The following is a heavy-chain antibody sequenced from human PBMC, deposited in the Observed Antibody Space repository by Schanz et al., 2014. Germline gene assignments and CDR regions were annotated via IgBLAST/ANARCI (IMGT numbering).Heavy chain of an antibody. CDR3: AKDISDTSGKDDY. CDR2: INTGGDST. CDR1: GFTFSTYA. D-gene: IGHD3-22*01. J-gene: IGHJ4*02. Sequence: EVQLVESGGGLVQPGGSLRLSCAASGFTFSTYAMAWVRQAPGKGLEWVSSINTGGDSTYYADSVKGRFTISRDNSKNTLFLQMNSLRVEDSAIYYCAKDISDTSGKDDYWGQGTLVTVSS. V-gene: IGHV3-23*04.